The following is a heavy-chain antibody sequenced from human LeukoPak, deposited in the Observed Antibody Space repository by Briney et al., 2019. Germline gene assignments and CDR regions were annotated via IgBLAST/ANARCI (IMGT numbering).Heavy chain of an antibody. Sequence: GGSLRLSCSASGFIFTTYTMYWVRQAPGKGLEFVSVVNGNGDTTYYTDSVKGRFTISRDNSKNTLYLQMSSLRAEDTAVYYCVGDQVDDTGYLRWGQGTWVTVSA. J-gene: IGHJ4*02. CDR3: VGDQVDDTGYLR. D-gene: IGHD3-9*01. CDR1: GFIFTTYT. V-gene: IGHV3-64D*06. CDR2: VNGNGDTT.